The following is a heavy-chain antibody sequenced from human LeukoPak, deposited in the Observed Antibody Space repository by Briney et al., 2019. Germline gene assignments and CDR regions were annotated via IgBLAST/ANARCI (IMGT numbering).Heavy chain of an antibody. V-gene: IGHV4-59*08. Sequence: SETLSLTCTVSGGSISSYYWSWIRQPPGKGLEWIGYIYYSGSTNYNPSLKSRVTISVDTSKNQFSLKLSSVTAADTAVYYCARGDHDSPSHYMDVWSKGTTVTVSS. D-gene: IGHD3-16*01. J-gene: IGHJ6*03. CDR2: IYYSGST. CDR1: GGSISSYY. CDR3: ARGDHDSPSHYMDV.